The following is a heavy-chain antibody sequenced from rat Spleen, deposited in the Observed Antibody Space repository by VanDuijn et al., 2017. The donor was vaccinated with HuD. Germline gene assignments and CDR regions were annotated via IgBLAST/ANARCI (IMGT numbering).Heavy chain of an antibody. V-gene: IGHV5-29*01. J-gene: IGHJ2*01. Sequence: EVQLVESDGGLVQPGRSLKLSCAASGFTFSDYYMAWVRQAPTKGLEWVATISYDGTTTSYRDSVRGRFTVSRDNAKSTLYLQMDSLRSEVTATYYCARREYGGFFGYFDYWGQGVMVTVSS. CDR1: GFTFSDYY. CDR2: ISYDGTTT. CDR3: ARREYGGFFGYFDY. D-gene: IGHD1-11*01.